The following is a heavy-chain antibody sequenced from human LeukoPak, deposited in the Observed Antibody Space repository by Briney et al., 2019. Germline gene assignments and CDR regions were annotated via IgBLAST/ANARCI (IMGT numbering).Heavy chain of an antibody. CDR3: ARSGNSSFDP. D-gene: IGHD6-13*01. CDR1: GGSISSSSYY. CDR2: IYYSGST. V-gene: IGHV4-39*01. J-gene: IGHJ5*02. Sequence: SETLSLTCTVSGGSISSSSYYWGWIRQPPGKGLEWIGRIYYSGSTYYNPSLESRVTISVDTSKNQFSLKLTSVTAADTAVYYCARSGNSSFDPWRQGTLVTVSS.